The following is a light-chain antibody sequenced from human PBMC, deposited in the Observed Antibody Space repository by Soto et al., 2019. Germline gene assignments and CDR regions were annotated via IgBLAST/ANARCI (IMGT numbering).Light chain of an antibody. CDR2: EGT. CDR1: SSDVGSYNL. V-gene: IGLV2-23*01. Sequence: QSVLTQPASVSASPGQSITIPCTGTSSDVGSYNLVSWFQQHPGKVPKLLIYEGTKRPSGLSDRFSGSKSGTTASLTISGLQAEDEAHYYCYLYAGENLYVFGPGTQVTVL. J-gene: IGLJ1*01. CDR3: YLYAGENLYV.